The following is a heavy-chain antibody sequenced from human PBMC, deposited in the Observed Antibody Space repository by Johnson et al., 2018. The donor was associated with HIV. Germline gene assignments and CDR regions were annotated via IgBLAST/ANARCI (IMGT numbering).Heavy chain of an antibody. Sequence: QVQLVESGGGVVQPGGSLRLSCAASGFTFSSYAMHWVRQAPGKGLEWVAVISYDGSNKYYADSVKGRFTISRDNSKNTLYLQMNSLRAEDTGFYYCTTGRRSGRRVDAFDIWGQGTMVTVSS. J-gene: IGHJ3*02. V-gene: IGHV3-30*04. CDR1: GFTFSSYA. CDR3: TTGRRSGRRVDAFDI. CDR2: ISYDGSNK. D-gene: IGHD1-14*01.